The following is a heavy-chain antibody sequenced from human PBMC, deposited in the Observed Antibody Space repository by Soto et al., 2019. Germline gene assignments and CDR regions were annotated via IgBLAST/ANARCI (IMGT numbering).Heavy chain of an antibody. CDR3: ARDTSGSYLPPHH. D-gene: IGHD1-26*01. Sequence: ASVKVSCKASGYTLTGYYIHWMRQAPGQGLEWLGWINPNSGGTKYAQKVQGRVTLTRDTSISTVYMDLTRLKYDDTSVYYCARDTSGSYLPPHHWGQGTLVTVSS. J-gene: IGHJ4*02. CDR2: INPNSGGT. V-gene: IGHV1-2*02. CDR1: GYTLTGYY.